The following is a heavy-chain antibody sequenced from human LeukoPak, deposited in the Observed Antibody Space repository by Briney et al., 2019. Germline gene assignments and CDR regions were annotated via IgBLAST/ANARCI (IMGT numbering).Heavy chain of an antibody. V-gene: IGHV1-46*01. D-gene: IGHD6-19*01. CDR1: GYTFTSYY. CDR2: INPSGGSS. Sequence: ASVKVSCKASGYTFTSYYMHWVRQAPGQGLEWMGIINPSGGSSSYAQKFQGRVTMTRDMSTSTVYMELSSLRSEDTAVYYCARDQRYSSRWYAVVSKLSYFDYWGQGTLVTVSS. J-gene: IGHJ4*02. CDR3: ARDQRYSSRWYAVVSKLSYFDY.